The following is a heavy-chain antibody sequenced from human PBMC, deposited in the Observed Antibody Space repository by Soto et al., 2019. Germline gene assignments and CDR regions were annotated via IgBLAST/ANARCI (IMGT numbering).Heavy chain of an antibody. CDR3: AGIAAAGAV. Sequence: QVQLVQSGAEVKKPGSSVKVSCKASGGTFSSYAISWVRQAPGQGLEWMGGIIPIFGTANYAQKFQGRVTITADESTSTAYMELSRVSSEGRGVYYCAGIAAAGAVWGQGTLVTVSS. CDR1: GGTFSSYA. D-gene: IGHD6-13*01. J-gene: IGHJ4*02. CDR2: IIPIFGTA. V-gene: IGHV1-69*01.